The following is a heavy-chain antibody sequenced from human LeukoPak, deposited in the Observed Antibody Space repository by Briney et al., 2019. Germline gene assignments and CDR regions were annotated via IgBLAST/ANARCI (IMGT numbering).Heavy chain of an antibody. CDR1: GFIFSSYS. D-gene: IGHD2-2*02. Sequence: GGSLRLSCATSGFIFSSYSMNWVRQAPGKGLEWVSSTSSSSSYIYYADSVKGRFTISRDNAKNSLYLQMNSLRAEDTAVYYCARALAAIRVRERSQFDYWGQGTLVTVSS. CDR2: TSSSSSYI. CDR3: ARALAAIRVRERSQFDY. J-gene: IGHJ4*02. V-gene: IGHV3-21*01.